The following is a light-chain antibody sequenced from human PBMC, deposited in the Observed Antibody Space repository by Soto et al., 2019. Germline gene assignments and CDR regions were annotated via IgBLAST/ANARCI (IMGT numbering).Light chain of an antibody. CDR3: QQYGDSPLYT. CDR2: GAS. Sequence: EIVLTQSPGTLSLSPGERATLSCRASQSVSSTYFAWYQQKPGQAPRLLIYGASFRATGIPDRFSGSGSGTDFTLTITRLEPEDCAVYYCQQYGDSPLYTFGQGTKLEIK. V-gene: IGKV3-20*01. CDR1: QSVSSTY. J-gene: IGKJ2*01.